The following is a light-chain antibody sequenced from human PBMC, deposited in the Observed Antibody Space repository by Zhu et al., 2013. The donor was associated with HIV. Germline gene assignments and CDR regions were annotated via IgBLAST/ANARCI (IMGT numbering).Light chain of an antibody. Sequence: EIVLTQSPVTLSLSPGERATLSCRASQGVRSDLAWYQQKPGQPPRLLIYGASTRATGMPARFSGSGSGTEFTLTISSLQSEDFAIYYCHQYNDWPRTFGQGTKVEIK. CDR2: GAS. CDR1: QGVRSD. V-gene: IGKV3-15*01. CDR3: HQYNDWPRT. J-gene: IGKJ1*01.